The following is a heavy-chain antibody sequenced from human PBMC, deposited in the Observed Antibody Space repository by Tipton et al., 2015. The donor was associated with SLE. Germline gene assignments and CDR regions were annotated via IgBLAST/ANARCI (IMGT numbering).Heavy chain of an antibody. D-gene: IGHD3-3*01. V-gene: IGHV4-30-4*01. CDR3: ARGRRFLEWFDP. CDR2: IYYSGST. CDR1: GGSISSGDYY. J-gene: IGHJ5*01. Sequence: TLSLTCTVSGGSISSGDYYWSWIRQPPGKGLEWIGYIYYSGSTYYNPSLKSRVTISVDTSKNQFSLKLSSVTAADTAVYYCARGRRFLEWFDPWGQGALVTVT.